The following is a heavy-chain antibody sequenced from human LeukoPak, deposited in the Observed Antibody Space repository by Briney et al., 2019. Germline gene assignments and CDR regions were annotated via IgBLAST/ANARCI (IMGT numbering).Heavy chain of an antibody. V-gene: IGHV1-18*01. CDR3: ARDPGRYDFWSGYSTTYYYYYGMDV. CDR2: ISAYNGNT. D-gene: IGHD3-3*01. J-gene: IGHJ6*02. Sequence: ASVKVSCKASGYTFTSYGISWVRQAPGQGLEWMGWISAYNGNTNHAQKLQGRVTMTTDTSTSTAYMELRSLRSDDTAVYYCARDPGRYDFWSGYSTTYYYYYGMDVWGQGTTVTVSS. CDR1: GYTFTSYG.